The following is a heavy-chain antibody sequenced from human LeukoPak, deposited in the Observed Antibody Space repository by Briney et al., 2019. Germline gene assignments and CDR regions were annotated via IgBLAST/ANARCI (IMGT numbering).Heavy chain of an antibody. J-gene: IGHJ6*03. CDR1: RFTLTELS. CDR3: ASGRFISCPYYYYCYMDV. Sequence: ASVKVSCKVSRFTLTELSMHWVRQAPGKGLEWMGGFDPEDGETIYAQKFQGRVTMTEDTSTDTAYMELSSLRSEDMAVYYCASGRFISCPYYYYCYMDVWGKGTTVTVSS. V-gene: IGHV1-24*01. D-gene: IGHD2-2*01. CDR2: FDPEDGET.